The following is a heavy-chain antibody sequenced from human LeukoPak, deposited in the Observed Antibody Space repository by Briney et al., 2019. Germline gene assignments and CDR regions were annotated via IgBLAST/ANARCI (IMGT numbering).Heavy chain of an antibody. V-gene: IGHV3-7*03. J-gene: IGHJ6*03. D-gene: IGHD2-2*01. CDR2: INQDGGEK. Sequence: RAGGSLRLSCAASGFAFSTYWMSWVRQAPGKGLEWVANINQDGGEKYYVDSVKGRFTISRDNAKDSLFLHMNSLRADDTAVYYCARDDCSPTTCNTIPRRYYKDVWGKGTTVTVPS. CDR3: ARDDCSPTTCNTIPRRYYKDV. CDR1: GFAFSTYW.